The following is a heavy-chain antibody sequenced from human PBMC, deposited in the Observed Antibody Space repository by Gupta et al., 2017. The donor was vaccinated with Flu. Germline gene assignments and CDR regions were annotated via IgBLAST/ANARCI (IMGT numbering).Heavy chain of an antibody. V-gene: IGHV3-7*01. CDR3: ARNRGWEQFDY. CDR1: RFTFSDSW. D-gene: IGHD5-24*01. CDR2: INQDGSTK. J-gene: IGHJ4*02. Sequence: EVQLVESGGGLVQPGGSLRLSCAASRFTFSDSWMNWVRQAPGKGLEWVANINQDGSTKNYVDSLKGRFTVSRDNAKNSLYLQMDSLRAEDTAVYFGARNRGWEQFDYWGQGTLVTVSS.